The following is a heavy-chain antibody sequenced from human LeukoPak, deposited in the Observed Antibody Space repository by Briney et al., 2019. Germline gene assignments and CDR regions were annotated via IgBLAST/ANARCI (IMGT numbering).Heavy chain of an antibody. D-gene: IGHD6-6*01. CDR3: AKSIAARFYWFDP. V-gene: IGHV3-21*01. Sequence: GGSLRLSCAASGFTFSSYSMTWVRQAPGKGLEWVSSISSSSSYIYYADSVKGRFTISRDNAKNSLYLQMNSLRVEDTAVYYCAKSIAARFYWFDPWGQGTLVTVSS. CDR1: GFTFSSYS. CDR2: ISSSSSYI. J-gene: IGHJ5*02.